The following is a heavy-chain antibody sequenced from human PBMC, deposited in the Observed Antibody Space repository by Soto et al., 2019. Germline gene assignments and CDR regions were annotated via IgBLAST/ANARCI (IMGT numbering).Heavy chain of an antibody. CDR3: ARRAYDILTGYSHYFDY. V-gene: IGHV4-59*08. CDR1: GGSISSYY. J-gene: IGHJ4*02. CDR2: IYYSGST. Sequence: SETLSLTCTVSGGSISSYYWSWIRQPPGKGLEWIGYIYYSGSTNYNPSLKSRVTISVDTSKNQFSLKLSSVTAADTAVYFCARRAYDILTGYSHYFDYWGQGTLVTVSS. D-gene: IGHD3-9*01.